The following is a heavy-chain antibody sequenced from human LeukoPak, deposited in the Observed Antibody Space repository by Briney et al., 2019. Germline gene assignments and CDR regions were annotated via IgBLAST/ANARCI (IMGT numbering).Heavy chain of an antibody. CDR1: GFTFSSYG. J-gene: IGHJ4*02. Sequence: GGSLRLSCAASGFTFSSYGMHWVRQAPGKGLEWVAVISYDGSNKYYIDSVKGRFTISRDNSKNTLYLQMNSLRAEDTAVYYCARKPLSYSDYEVDYWGQGTLVTVPS. D-gene: IGHD4-11*01. V-gene: IGHV3-30*03. CDR2: ISYDGSNK. CDR3: ARKPLSYSDYEVDY.